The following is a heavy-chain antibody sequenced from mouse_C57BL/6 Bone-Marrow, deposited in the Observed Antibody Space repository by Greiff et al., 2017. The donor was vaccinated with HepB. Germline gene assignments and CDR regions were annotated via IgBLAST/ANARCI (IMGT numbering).Heavy chain of an antibody. V-gene: IGHV14-3*01. CDR3: ARGFITTVVGAMDY. CDR2: IDPANGNT. CDR1: GFNIKNTY. D-gene: IGHD1-1*01. Sequence: LKQSVAELVRPGASVKLSCTASGFNIKNTYMHWVKQRPEQGLEWIGRIDPANGNTKYAPKFQGKATITADTSSNTAYLQLSSLTSEDTAIYYCARGFITTVVGAMDYWGQGTSVTVSS. J-gene: IGHJ4*01.